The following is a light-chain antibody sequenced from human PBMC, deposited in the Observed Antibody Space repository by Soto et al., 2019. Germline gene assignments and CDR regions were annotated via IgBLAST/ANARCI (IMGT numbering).Light chain of an antibody. Sequence: QSALTQPASVSGSPGQSITISCTGTSSDVGGYNSVSWYQHHPGKAPKLMIYNVSNRPSGVSSRFSGSKSGNTASLTISGLQAEDEADYYCSSYTTSSTDVFATGTQLTVL. CDR3: SSYTTSSTDV. J-gene: IGLJ1*01. CDR2: NVS. CDR1: SSDVGGYNS. V-gene: IGLV2-14*03.